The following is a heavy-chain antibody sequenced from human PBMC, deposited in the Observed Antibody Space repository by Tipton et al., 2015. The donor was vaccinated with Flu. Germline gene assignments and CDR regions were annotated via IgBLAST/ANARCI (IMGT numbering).Heavy chain of an antibody. Sequence: TLSLTCTVSGGSMSSFYWSWIRKPAGKGLEWMGRMYAGGNTKYNPSLKSRVTISVDTSKNQFSLKLSSVTAADTAVYYCARDDSGFNDYWGPGTLVTVSS. CDR1: GGSMSSFY. V-gene: IGHV4-4*07. J-gene: IGHJ4*02. CDR2: MYAGGNT. D-gene: IGHD3-22*01. CDR3: ARDDSGFNDY.